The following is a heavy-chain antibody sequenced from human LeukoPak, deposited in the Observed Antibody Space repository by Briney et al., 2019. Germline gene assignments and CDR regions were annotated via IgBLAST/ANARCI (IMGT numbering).Heavy chain of an antibody. CDR3: ARLPTVETRASRGFDI. Sequence: SSETLSLTCTASGFSISSTIYDWGWIRQPPGKGLEWIGSIYYSGSTYYNPSLKSRVTISVDTSKNQFSLKLSSVTAADTAVYYCARLPTVETRASRGFDIWGQGTMVTVSS. CDR2: IYYSGST. CDR1: GFSISSTIYD. V-gene: IGHV4-39*01. J-gene: IGHJ3*02. D-gene: IGHD4-23*01.